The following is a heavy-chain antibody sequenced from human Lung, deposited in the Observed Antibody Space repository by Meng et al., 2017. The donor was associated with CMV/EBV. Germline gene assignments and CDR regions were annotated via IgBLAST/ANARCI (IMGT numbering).Heavy chain of an antibody. Sequence: ESLKISCAASGFSFSTYSMNWVRQTPGKGLEWVSSITSSSSYIFYAESVKGRFIISRDNAKNSLYLQMNSLKAEDTGVYYCARDGGSGWSWGQGTLVTVSS. J-gene: IGHJ5*02. V-gene: IGHV3-21*03. CDR3: ARDGGSGWS. CDR1: GFSFSTYS. CDR2: ITSSSSYI. D-gene: IGHD6-19*01.